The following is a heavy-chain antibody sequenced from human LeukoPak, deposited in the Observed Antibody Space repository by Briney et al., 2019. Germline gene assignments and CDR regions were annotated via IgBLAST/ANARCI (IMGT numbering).Heavy chain of an antibody. CDR2: ISSNGGST. CDR3: VKDSGFGDFDY. Sequence: GGSLRLSCAASGFTFSSYGMHWVRQAPGKGLEYVSAISSNGGSTYYADSVKGRFTISRDNSKNTLYLQMSSLRAEGTAVYYCVKDSGFGDFDYWGQGTLVTVSS. V-gene: IGHV3-64D*06. D-gene: IGHD3-10*01. CDR1: GFTFSSYG. J-gene: IGHJ4*02.